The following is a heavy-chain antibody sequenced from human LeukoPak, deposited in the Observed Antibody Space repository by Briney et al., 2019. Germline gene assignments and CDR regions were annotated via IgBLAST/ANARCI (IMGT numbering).Heavy chain of an antibody. D-gene: IGHD1-7*01. J-gene: IGHJ6*02. CDR3: ARDTPQLELAYYYYGMDV. Sequence: ASVKASCKASGYTFTSYGISWVRQAPGQGLEWMGWISAYNGNTNYAQKLQGRVTMTTDTSTSTAYMELRSLRSDDTAVYYCARDTPQLELAYYYYGMDVWGQGTTVTVSS. CDR2: ISAYNGNT. CDR1: GYTFTSYG. V-gene: IGHV1-18*01.